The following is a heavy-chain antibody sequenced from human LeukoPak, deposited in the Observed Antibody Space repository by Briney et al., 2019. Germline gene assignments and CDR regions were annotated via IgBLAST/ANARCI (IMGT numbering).Heavy chain of an antibody. V-gene: IGHV1-3*01. CDR1: GYTFTSYA. CDR3: ARDGAPDYGSGSYTFDY. Sequence: ASVKVSCEASGYTFTSYAMHWVRQAPGQRLEWMGWINAGNGNTKYSQKFQGRVTITRDTSASTAYMELSSLRSEDTAVYHCARDGAPDYGSGSYTFDYWGQGTLVTVSS. CDR2: INAGNGNT. D-gene: IGHD3-10*01. J-gene: IGHJ4*02.